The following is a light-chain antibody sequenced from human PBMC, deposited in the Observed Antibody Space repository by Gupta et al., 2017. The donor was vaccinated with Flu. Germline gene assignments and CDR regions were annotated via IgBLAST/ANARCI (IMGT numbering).Light chain of an antibody. CDR3: LLFYGGVHV. V-gene: IGLV7-43*01. CDR2: RTN. J-gene: IGLJ2*01. CDR1: TGAVTSGYF. Sequence: QTVVTQEPSLTVSPGGTVTLTCASSTGAVTSGYFPNWFQQKPGQAPRALRYRTNNKHSWTPARFSGSLLGGKDELTLSGVQAEDEAEEFCLLFYGGVHVFGGETKLTVL.